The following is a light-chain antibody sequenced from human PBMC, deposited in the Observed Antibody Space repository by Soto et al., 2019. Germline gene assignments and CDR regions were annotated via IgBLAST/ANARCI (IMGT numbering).Light chain of an antibody. Sequence: SLSQWQPDTRSGRAIQSVSSYLPWYQQKPGQAPRLLIYAVSNRATGIPARFSGSGSGTDFTLTISSLEPEDFAVYYCQQRKYWQVTFGQGTLLEIK. J-gene: IGKJ5*01. CDR3: QQRKYWQVT. CDR2: AVS. V-gene: IGKV3-11*01. CDR1: QSVSSY.